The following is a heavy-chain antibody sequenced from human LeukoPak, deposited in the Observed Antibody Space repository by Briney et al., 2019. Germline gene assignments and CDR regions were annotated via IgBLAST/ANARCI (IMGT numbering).Heavy chain of an antibody. D-gene: IGHD3-10*01. V-gene: IGHV1-18*01. Sequence: ASVKVSCKASGYTFTSYGISWVRQAPGQGLEWMGWISAYNGNTNYAQKLQGRVTMTTDTSTSTAYMELRSLRSDDTAVYYCARAMYYYGGAYYFDYWGQGTLVTVSS. CDR3: ARAMYYYGGAYYFDY. CDR2: ISAYNGNT. J-gene: IGHJ4*02. CDR1: GYTFTSYG.